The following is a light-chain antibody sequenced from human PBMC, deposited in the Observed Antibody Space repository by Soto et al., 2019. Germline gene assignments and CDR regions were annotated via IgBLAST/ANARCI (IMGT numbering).Light chain of an antibody. Sequence: LTQTPGTLTLSPGGRATLSCRASQSVSRRLAWYQQRPGQSPRLLISGASMRASGVPVRFIGSGCGPDFTLAITCLETEDFAVYYWQQYGGSPITIGLGTRLEIK. CDR2: GAS. V-gene: IGKV3-20*01. CDR3: QQYGGSPIT. CDR1: QSVSRR. J-gene: IGKJ5*01.